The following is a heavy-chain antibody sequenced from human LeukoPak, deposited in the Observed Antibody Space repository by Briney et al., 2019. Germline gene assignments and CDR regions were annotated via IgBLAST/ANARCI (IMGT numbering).Heavy chain of an antibody. V-gene: IGHV3-21*01. CDR1: GFTFSSYS. CDR2: ISSSSSYI. D-gene: IGHD3-22*01. Sequence: GGSLRLSCAASGFTFSSYSMNWVRQAPGKGLEWVSSISSSSSYIYYADSVKGRFTISRDNAKNSLYLQMNSLRAEDTAVYYCAKHYDSRGSIFDHWGQGTLVTVSS. CDR3: AKHYDSRGSIFDH. J-gene: IGHJ4*02.